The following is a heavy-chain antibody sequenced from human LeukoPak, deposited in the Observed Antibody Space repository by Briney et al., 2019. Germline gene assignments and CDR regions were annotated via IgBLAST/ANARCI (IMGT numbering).Heavy chain of an antibody. CDR3: ARHFTYYYDSSGYPRDAFDI. D-gene: IGHD3-22*01. CDR1: GGSISGYY. Sequence: KPSETLSLTCTVSGGSISGYYWSWLRQSSGNGLVWIGYMYYSGSTNYNPSLKSRVTMSVDMSKNNFSLKLSSVTAADTALYYCARHFTYYYDSSGYPRDAFDIWGQGTMVTVSS. V-gene: IGHV4-59*08. CDR2: MYYSGST. J-gene: IGHJ3*02.